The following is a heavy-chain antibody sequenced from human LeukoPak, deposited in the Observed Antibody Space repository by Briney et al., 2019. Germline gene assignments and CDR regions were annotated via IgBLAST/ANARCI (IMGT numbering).Heavy chain of an antibody. D-gene: IGHD3-10*01. CDR2: INPRGGST. CDR3: AKAKYGSGSKFDY. J-gene: IGHJ4*02. Sequence: ASVKVSCKASGYTFTRHFMHWVRQAPGQGLEWMGIINPRGGSTSYTQKFQRRVTMTRDTSTSTVYMELSSLRSEDTAVYYCAKAKYGSGSKFDYWGQGTLVTVSS. V-gene: IGHV1-46*01. CDR1: GYTFTRHF.